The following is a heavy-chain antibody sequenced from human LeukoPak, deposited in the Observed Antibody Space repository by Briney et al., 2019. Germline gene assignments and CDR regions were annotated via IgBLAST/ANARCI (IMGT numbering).Heavy chain of an antibody. D-gene: IGHD2-2*01. CDR1: GFTFSDYW. J-gene: IGHJ5*02. V-gene: IGHV3-7*05. CDR2: IRQDGGEI. CDR3: ARGATYTSA. Sequence: SGGSLRLSCASSGFTFSDYWMTWVRQAPGKRLEWVANIRQDGGEIYYVDSVKGRFTISRDNAKNSLYLQMNSLRAEDTGVYYCARGATYTSAWGQGTLVTVSS.